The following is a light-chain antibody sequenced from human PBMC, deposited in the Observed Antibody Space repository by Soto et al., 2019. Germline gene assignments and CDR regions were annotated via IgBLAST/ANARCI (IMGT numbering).Light chain of an antibody. Sequence: EIVLTQSPATLSLSPGDRATLSCRASQSVSSYFAWYQQRPGQAPRLLIYDASNRATGIPARFSGSGSGTEFPLTNSSLEPEDFAVYYCQQRSKWPLTFGQGTKVEIK. CDR3: QQRSKWPLT. J-gene: IGKJ1*01. CDR1: QSVSSY. CDR2: DAS. V-gene: IGKV3-11*01.